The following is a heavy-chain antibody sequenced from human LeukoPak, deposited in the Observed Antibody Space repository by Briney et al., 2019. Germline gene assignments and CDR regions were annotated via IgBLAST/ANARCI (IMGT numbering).Heavy chain of an antibody. CDR2: MNGDGSQI. J-gene: IGHJ3*01. CDR3: VAWGNSGNS. Sequence: GGSLRLSCAASGFTFSGHWMSWVRQAPAKGLEWVAHMNGDGSQIYYMDFVKGRFTISRDNAKNSLYLQMNGLRAEDTAVYYGVAWGNSGNSWGQGTMVIVSS. CDR1: GFTFSGHW. V-gene: IGHV3-7*01. D-gene: IGHD1-26*01.